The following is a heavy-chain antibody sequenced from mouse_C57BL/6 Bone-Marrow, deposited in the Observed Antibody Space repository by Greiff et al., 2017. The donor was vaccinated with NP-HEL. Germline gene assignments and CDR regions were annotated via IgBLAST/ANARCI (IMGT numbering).Heavy chain of an antibody. D-gene: IGHD2-1*01. J-gene: IGHJ4*01. Sequence: EVKVEESGGGLVKPGGSLKLSCAASGFTFSSYAMSWVRQTPEKRLEWVATISDGGSYTYYPDNVKGRFTISRDNAKNNLYLQMSHLKSEDTAMYYCARDRGGNFYAMDYWGQGTSVTVSS. CDR3: ARDRGGNFYAMDY. CDR1: GFTFSSYA. CDR2: ISDGGSYT. V-gene: IGHV5-4*01.